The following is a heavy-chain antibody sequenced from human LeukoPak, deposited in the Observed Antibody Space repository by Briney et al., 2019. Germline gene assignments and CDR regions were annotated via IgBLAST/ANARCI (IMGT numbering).Heavy chain of an antibody. CDR1: GGTSSTYT. J-gene: IGHJ3*02. D-gene: IGHD3-22*01. Sequence: SVKVSCKDSGGTSSTYTLSCGTEAPRQGLEWMGKIIPILVIANYTQKFKGRVTITAGKSTSTAYMELSSLRSEDTAVYYCARPEDSSGNFHDAFAIWGQGAMVTVSS. CDR3: ARPEDSSGNFHDAFAI. V-gene: IGHV1-69*02. CDR2: IIPILVIA.